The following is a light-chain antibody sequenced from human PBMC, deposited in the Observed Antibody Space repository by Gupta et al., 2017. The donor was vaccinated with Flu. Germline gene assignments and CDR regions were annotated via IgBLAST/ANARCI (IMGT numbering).Light chain of an antibody. CDR2: TTS. V-gene: IGKV1-39*01. Sequence: DIQMTQSPSSLSASVGDRVTITCRSSQTIKDYLNWYQQKPGKAPKLLISTTSSLQSGVPSRFSGSGSGTDFALTISSLQPDDFATYYCQQTYITHKWTFGQGTKVEI. CDR3: QQTYITHKWT. CDR1: QTIKDY. J-gene: IGKJ1*01.